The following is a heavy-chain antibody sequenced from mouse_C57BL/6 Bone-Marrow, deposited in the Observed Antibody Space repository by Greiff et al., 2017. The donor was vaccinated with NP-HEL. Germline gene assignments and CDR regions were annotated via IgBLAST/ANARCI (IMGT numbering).Heavy chain of an antibody. CDR2: IWGVGST. J-gene: IGHJ3*01. V-gene: IGHV2-6*01. CDR1: GFSLTSYG. D-gene: IGHD2-1*01. Sequence: VMLVESGPGLVAPSQSLSITCTVSGFSLTSYGVDWVRQSPGKGLEWLGVIWGVGSTNYNSALKSRLSISKDNSKSQVFLKMNSLQTDDTAMYYCASSLYYGNSWFAYWGQGTLVTVSA. CDR3: ASSLYYGNSWFAY.